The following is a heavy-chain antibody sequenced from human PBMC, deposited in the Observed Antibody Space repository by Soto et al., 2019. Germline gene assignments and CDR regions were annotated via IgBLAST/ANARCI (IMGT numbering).Heavy chain of an antibody. Sequence: GASVKVSCKASGYTFTGYYMHWVRQAPGQGLEWMGWINPNSGGTNYAQKFQGRVTMTRDTSISTAYMELSRLRSDDTAVYYRARARRISSSGALFDYWGQGTLVTVSS. CDR1: GYTFTGYY. V-gene: IGHV1-2*02. CDR3: ARARRISSSGALFDY. J-gene: IGHJ4*02. D-gene: IGHD6-6*01. CDR2: INPNSGGT.